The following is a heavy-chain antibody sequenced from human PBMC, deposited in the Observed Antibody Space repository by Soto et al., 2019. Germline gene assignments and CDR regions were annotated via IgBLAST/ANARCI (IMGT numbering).Heavy chain of an antibody. CDR1: GFIFATHT. CDR2: ITGSGIYT. V-gene: IGHV3-21*02. J-gene: IGHJ4*02. CDR3: VKEGISNYNEYFDY. D-gene: IGHD4-4*01. Sequence: VQLVESGGGLVKPGGSLRLSCAASGFIFATHTINWVRQAPGKGLEWVSSITGSGIYTRYADSVKCRFTISRDNAKASLYLQMNSLGAEDTAFYYCVKEGISNYNEYFDYWGQGTLVTVSS.